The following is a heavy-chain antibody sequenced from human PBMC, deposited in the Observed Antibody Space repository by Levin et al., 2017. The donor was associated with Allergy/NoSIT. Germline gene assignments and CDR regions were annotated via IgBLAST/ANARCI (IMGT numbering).Heavy chain of an antibody. CDR1: SGSFTSYY. D-gene: IGHD2-15*01. J-gene: IGHJ4*02. CDR2: ITHRGST. Sequence: SEILSLTCAVSSGSFTSYYWNWIRQPPGKGLEWIGEITHRGSTKYNPSLWGRVTISLDASKNHFSLRLNSVTAADTAVYYCSTTFCSGDGSCLTDLGQGTLVTVSS. CDR3: STTFCSGDGSCLTD. V-gene: IGHV4-34*01.